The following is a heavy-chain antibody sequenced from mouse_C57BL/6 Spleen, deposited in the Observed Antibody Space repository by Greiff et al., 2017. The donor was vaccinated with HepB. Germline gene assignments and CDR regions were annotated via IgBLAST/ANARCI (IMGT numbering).Heavy chain of an antibody. CDR3: ARNSHYYGSSLLAY. CDR1: GFSLTSYA. Sequence: VKLMESGPGLVAPSQSLSITCTVSGFSLTSYAISWVRQPPGKGLEWLGVIWTGGGTNYNSALKSRLSISKDNSKSQVFLKMNSLQTDDTARYYCARNSHYYGSSLLAYWGQGTLVTVSA. CDR2: IWTGGGT. D-gene: IGHD1-1*01. J-gene: IGHJ3*01. V-gene: IGHV2-9-1*01.